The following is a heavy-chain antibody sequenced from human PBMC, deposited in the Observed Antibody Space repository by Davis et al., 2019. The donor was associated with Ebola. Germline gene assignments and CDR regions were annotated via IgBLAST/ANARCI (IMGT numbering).Heavy chain of an antibody. CDR2: ITNNGGST. Sequence: GESLKISCSVSGFMFSSYTMHWVRQAPGKGLQYVSGITNNGGSTYYADSVKGRFIISRDNSKNTLDLQMNSLRPEDTAVYYCVKTRSNWWNDALEIWGRGTMVIVSS. CDR3: VKTRSNWWNDALEI. CDR1: GFMFSSYT. J-gene: IGHJ3*02. D-gene: IGHD2-8*02. V-gene: IGHV3-64*04.